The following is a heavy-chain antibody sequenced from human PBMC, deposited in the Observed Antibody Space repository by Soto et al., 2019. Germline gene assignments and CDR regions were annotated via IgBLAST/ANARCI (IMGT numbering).Heavy chain of an antibody. Sequence: SETLSLTCAVYGGSFSGYYWSCIRQPPGKGLEGIGEINHSGSTNYNPSLKSRVTISVDTSKNQFSLQLSSVTATDTAVYYCARGSNFWSGYRSRWFEPWGQGTLVTVSS. CDR2: INHSGST. CDR3: ARGSNFWSGYRSRWFEP. CDR1: GGSFSGYY. J-gene: IGHJ5*02. D-gene: IGHD3-3*01. V-gene: IGHV4-34*01.